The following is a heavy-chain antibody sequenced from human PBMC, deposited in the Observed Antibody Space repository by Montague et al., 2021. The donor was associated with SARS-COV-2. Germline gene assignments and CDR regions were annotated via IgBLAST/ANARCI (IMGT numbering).Heavy chain of an antibody. CDR1: GFTFSSYA. Sequence: SLRLSCAASGFTFSSYAMSWVRQAPGKGLEWVSAISGSGGSTYYADSVKGRFTISRDNSKNTLYLQMNSLRAEDTAVYYCATSRDVLLWFGELLDGFDIWGQGTMVTVSS. CDR3: ATSRDVLLWFGELLDGFDI. V-gene: IGHV3-23*01. D-gene: IGHD3-10*01. CDR2: ISGSGGST. J-gene: IGHJ3*02.